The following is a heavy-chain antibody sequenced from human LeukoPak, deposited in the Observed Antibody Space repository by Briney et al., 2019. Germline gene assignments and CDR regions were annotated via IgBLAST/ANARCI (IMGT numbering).Heavy chain of an antibody. D-gene: IGHD6-13*01. CDR3: ARIAAAKLYYFDY. CDR2: ISSSGSTI. J-gene: IGHJ4*02. CDR1: GFTFSDYY. V-gene: IGHV3-11*04. Sequence: GGSLRLSCAASGFTFSDYYMSWIRQAPGKGLEWVSYISSSGSTIYYADSVKGRFTISRDNAKNSLYLQMNSLRAEDTAVYYCARIAAAKLYYFDYWGQGTLVTVSS.